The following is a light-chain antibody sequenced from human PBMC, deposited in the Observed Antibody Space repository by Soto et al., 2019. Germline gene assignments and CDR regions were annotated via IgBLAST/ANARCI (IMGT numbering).Light chain of an antibody. CDR3: FSYTSSGTYV. CDR2: EVS. Sequence: QSVLTQPASVSGSRGQSITISWTGTSSDVGNYKYVSWYQQHPGKAPKLMIYEVSNRPSGVSNRFSGSKSGNTASLTISGLQAEDETDYYCFSYTSSGTYVFGTGTKVTVL. CDR1: SSDVGNYKY. V-gene: IGLV2-14*01. J-gene: IGLJ1*01.